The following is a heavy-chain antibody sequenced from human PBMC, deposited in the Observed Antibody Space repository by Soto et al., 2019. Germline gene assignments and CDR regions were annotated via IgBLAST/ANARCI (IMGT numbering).Heavy chain of an antibody. D-gene: IGHD4-17*01. J-gene: IGHJ4*02. CDR2: ISGSASNT. V-gene: IGHV3-23*01. CDR3: AKARTTVTTPDY. Sequence: EVQLLESGGGLVQPGGSLRLSCAASGFTFSTYAMNWVRQAPGKGLEWVSGISGSASNTYHADSVKGRFTISRDNSKNTLYLQMNSLRAEDTAVYYCAKARTTVTTPDYWGQETLVTVSS. CDR1: GFTFSTYA.